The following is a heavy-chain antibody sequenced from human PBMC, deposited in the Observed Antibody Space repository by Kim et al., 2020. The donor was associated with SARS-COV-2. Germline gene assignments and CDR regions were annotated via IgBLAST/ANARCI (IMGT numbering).Heavy chain of an antibody. CDR1: GYTFRSYG. D-gene: IGHD2-2*01. CDR2: ISVYNNSP. V-gene: IGHV1-18*01. CDR3: AREGYSNSRWFPFDP. Sequence: ASVKVSCKASGYTFRSYGINWVRQAPGQGLEWMGWISVYNNSPKYAQNFQGRVTMTTDESTSTAYMELRSLRSDDTAVYYCAREGYSNSRWFPFDPWGQGTLVTVSS. J-gene: IGHJ5*02.